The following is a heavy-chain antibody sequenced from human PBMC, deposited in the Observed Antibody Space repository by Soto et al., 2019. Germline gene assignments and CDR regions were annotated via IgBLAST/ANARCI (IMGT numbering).Heavy chain of an antibody. D-gene: IGHD5-12*01. CDR1: GFTFSSYA. CDR2: ISGSGGST. V-gene: IGHV3-23*01. J-gene: IGHJ4*02. Sequence: GGSLRLSCAASGFTFSSYAMSWVRQAPGKGLEWVSAISGSGGSTYYADSVKGRFTISRDNSKNTLYLQMNSLRAEDTAVYYCAKVGEMATIEAYFDYWGQGTLVTVSS. CDR3: AKVGEMATIEAYFDY.